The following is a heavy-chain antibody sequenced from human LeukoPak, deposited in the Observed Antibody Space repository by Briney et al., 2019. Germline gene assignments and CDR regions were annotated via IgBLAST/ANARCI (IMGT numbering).Heavy chain of an antibody. CDR1: GFTFSTYW. CDR2: IGTDGTIT. Sequence: PGGSLRLSRATSGFTFSTYWMHWVRQAPGKGLVWVSRIGTDGTITTYADSVKGRFTISRDNAKNTLYLQMNSLRVEDTAVYYCVRGGAAAGLFDYWGRGTLVTVSS. J-gene: IGHJ4*02. D-gene: IGHD6-13*01. CDR3: VRGGAAAGLFDY. V-gene: IGHV3-74*01.